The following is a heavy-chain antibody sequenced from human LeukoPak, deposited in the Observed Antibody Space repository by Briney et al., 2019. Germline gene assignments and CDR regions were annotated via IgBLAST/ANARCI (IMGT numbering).Heavy chain of an antibody. V-gene: IGHV4-59*01. J-gene: IGHJ4*02. CDR1: GGSISNNY. Sequence: SETLSRTRTVSGGSISNNYWSWIRQSPGKGLGWIGYIYSSGSTDYNPSLKSRVTVSVDTSKNQFSLKLSSVTAADTAVYYCARGFPFDYWGQGTLVTVSS. D-gene: IGHD3-10*01. CDR2: IYSSGST. CDR3: ARGFPFDY.